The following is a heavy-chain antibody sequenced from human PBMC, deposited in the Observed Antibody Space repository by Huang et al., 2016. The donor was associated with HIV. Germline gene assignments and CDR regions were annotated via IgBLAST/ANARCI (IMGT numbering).Heavy chain of an antibody. V-gene: IGHV4-34*01. Sequence: QVQLQQWGAGLLKPSETLSLTCAVFGGSFSGYYWRWIRQPPGKGLEWIGEINHSGSTNYTPSLKRRVTISVDTSKTQFSLKLNSVTAADTAVYYCARGPDYYDSSGREAFDIWGQGTMVTVSS. CDR3: ARGPDYYDSSGREAFDI. CDR1: GGSFSGYY. D-gene: IGHD3-22*01. J-gene: IGHJ3*02. CDR2: INHSGST.